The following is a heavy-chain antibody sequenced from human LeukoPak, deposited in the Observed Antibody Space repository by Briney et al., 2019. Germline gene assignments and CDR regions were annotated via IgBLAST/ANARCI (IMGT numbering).Heavy chain of an antibody. CDR2: INTNTGNP. CDR3: ATVWYSSSFYYYYYYMDV. Sequence: ASVKVSCKASGYTFTSYAMNWVRQAPGQGLEWMGWINTNTGNPTYAQGFTGRSVFSLDTSVSTAYLQISSLKAEDTAVYYCATVWYSSSFYYYYYYMDVWGKGTTVTVSS. V-gene: IGHV7-4-1*02. J-gene: IGHJ6*03. CDR1: GYTFTSYA. D-gene: IGHD6-6*01.